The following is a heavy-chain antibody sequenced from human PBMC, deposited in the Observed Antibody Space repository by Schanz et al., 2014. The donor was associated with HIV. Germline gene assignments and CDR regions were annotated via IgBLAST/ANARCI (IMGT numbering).Heavy chain of an antibody. V-gene: IGHV3-7*01. CDR2: IKEDGSAT. Sequence: EVQLLESGGGLVQPGGPLRLSCAASGFTFNKYWMNWVRQVPGKGLEWVASIKEDGSATYYVDSVKGRFTISRDNANNSLYLQMNSLRAEDTAVYYCARDAARYFDWSYYFDFWGQGTLVTVSS. CDR1: GFTFNKYW. D-gene: IGHD3-9*01. J-gene: IGHJ4*02. CDR3: ARDAARYFDWSYYFDF.